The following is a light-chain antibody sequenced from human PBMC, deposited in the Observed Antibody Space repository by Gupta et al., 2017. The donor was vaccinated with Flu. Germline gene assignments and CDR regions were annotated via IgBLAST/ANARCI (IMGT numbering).Light chain of an antibody. Sequence: QPVLTQPPSVSGAPGQRVTISCTGSSSNIGAGYDVHWYQQIPGTAPKVLIYGNSNRPSGVPDRFSGSKSVTSASLAITGLQAEEEADYYCQSYDNSLSGSKVFGGGTKLTVL. J-gene: IGLJ3*02. V-gene: IGLV1-40*01. CDR2: GNS. CDR3: QSYDNSLSGSKV. CDR1: SSNIGAGYD.